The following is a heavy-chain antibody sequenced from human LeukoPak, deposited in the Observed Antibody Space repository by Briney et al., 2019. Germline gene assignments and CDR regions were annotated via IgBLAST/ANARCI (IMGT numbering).Heavy chain of an antibody. CDR2: IYYSGST. V-gene: IGHV4-59*01. Sequence: SETLSLTCTVSGGSISSYFWSWIRQPPGKGLEWIGYIYYSGSTNYNPSLKSRVTISVDTSKNQFSLKLSSVTAADTAVYYCARGVLSLRYYYYYMDVWGKGTTVTVSS. D-gene: IGHD2/OR15-2a*01. J-gene: IGHJ6*03. CDR1: GGSISSYF. CDR3: ARGVLSLRYYYYYMDV.